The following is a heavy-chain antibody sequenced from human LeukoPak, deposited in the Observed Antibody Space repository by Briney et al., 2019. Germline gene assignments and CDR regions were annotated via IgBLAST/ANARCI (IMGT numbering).Heavy chain of an antibody. Sequence: SETLSLTCAVYGGSFSGYYWSWIRQPPGKGLEWIGEINHSGSTNYNPSLKSRVTISVDTSKNQFSLKLSSVTAADTAVYYCARVASVLLWFREPYYFDYWGQGTLVTVSS. J-gene: IGHJ4*02. V-gene: IGHV4-34*01. CDR3: ARVASVLLWFREPYYFDY. CDR1: GGSFSGYY. D-gene: IGHD3-10*01. CDR2: INHSGST.